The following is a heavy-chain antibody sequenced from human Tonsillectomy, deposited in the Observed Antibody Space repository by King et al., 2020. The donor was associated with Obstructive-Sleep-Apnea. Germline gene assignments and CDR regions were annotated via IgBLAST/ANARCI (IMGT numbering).Heavy chain of an antibody. CDR2: ISGYNGNT. D-gene: IGHD3-10*01. J-gene: IGHJ4*02. Sequence: QLVQSGAEVKKPGASVKVSCKASGYTFTSSAISWVRQAPGQGLEWVGWISGYNGNTNYGQKFQGRVTMTRDTPTSTAYMELRSLRADDTAGYYCASSVTMVCFDYWGQGTLVTVSS. CDR3: ASSVTMVCFDY. CDR1: GYTFTSSA. V-gene: IGHV1-18*01.